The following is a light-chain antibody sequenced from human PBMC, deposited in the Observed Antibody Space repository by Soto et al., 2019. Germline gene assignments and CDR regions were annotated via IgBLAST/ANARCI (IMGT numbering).Light chain of an antibody. CDR1: QSVSSNY. CDR2: GVS. Sequence: EVVLTQSPGTLSLSPGESATLSCRASQSVSSNYLAWYQQKPCQAPRLLIYGVSTRATGIPDRFSGSGSGTDFSLTIIRLEPEDFALYYCQQYFTSPLTFGGGTKVEIK. V-gene: IGKV3-20*01. CDR3: QQYFTSPLT. J-gene: IGKJ4*01.